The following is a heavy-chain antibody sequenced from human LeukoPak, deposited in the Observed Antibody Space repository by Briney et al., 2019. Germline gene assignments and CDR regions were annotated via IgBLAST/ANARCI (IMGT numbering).Heavy chain of an antibody. CDR1: GVSISSDF. CDR3: ARDRGGYFAHFDF. D-gene: IGHD3-22*01. Sequence: PSETLSFTCTVSGVSISSDFWSWIRQSPGKGLEWIGYTSYTGSTNYNPSLKSRVTMSTDASKNQFSLKLSSVTAADTAVYYCARDRGGYFAHFDFWGQGTLVTVSS. CDR2: TSYTGST. V-gene: IGHV4-59*13. J-gene: IGHJ4*02.